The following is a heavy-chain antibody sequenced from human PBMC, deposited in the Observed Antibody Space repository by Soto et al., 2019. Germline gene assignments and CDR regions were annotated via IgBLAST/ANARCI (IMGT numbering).Heavy chain of an antibody. CDR2: ISGGGSNT. Sequence: VQLLESGGGLVQRGGSLRLSCAASGFPFSSYVMSWVRQAPGKGLEWVSGISGGGSNTFYADSVKGRFTISRDNSMNTLLLQMNSRGAEDTAVYYCAKDSNKYSSSLRGRYFDYWGQGIGVTVSS. J-gene: IGHJ4*02. CDR3: AKDSNKYSSSLRGRYFDY. V-gene: IGHV3-23*01. D-gene: IGHD4-4*01. CDR1: GFPFSSYV.